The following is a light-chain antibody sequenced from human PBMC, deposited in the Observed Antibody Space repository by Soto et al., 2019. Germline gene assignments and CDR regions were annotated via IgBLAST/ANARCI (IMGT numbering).Light chain of an antibody. Sequence: QSVLTQPPSLSGTPGQRVTISCSGSTSNIAGNTVHWYQHLPETAPKLLIYIDDQRPSGVPDRFSGSKSGTSASLAISGLQSEAEADSYCATWDDSLNAAVFGGGTQLTGL. V-gene: IGLV1-44*01. CDR1: TSNIAGNT. CDR3: ATWDDSLNAAV. CDR2: IDD. J-gene: IGLJ7*01.